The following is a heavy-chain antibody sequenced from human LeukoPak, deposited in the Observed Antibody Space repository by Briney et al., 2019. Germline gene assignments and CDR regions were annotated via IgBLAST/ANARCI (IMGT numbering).Heavy chain of an antibody. Sequence: GASVKVSCKASGYTFTGYYMHWVRQAPGRGLEWMGWINPNSGGTNYAQKFQGRVTMTRVTSISTAYMELSRLRSDDTAVYYCARLGDWVVVPAALPMDYWGQGTLVTVSS. D-gene: IGHD2-2*01. CDR3: ARLGDWVVVPAALPMDY. J-gene: IGHJ4*02. CDR1: GYTFTGYY. V-gene: IGHV1-2*02. CDR2: INPNSGGT.